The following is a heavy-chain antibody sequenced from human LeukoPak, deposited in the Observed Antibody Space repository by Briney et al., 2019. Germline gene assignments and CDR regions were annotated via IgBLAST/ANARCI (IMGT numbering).Heavy chain of an antibody. J-gene: IGHJ4*02. CDR1: GFTFSSHS. CDR3: ARGAYYYED. D-gene: IGHD3-22*01. CDR2: ISSSSSTI. V-gene: IGHV3-48*01. Sequence: PGGSLRLSRAASGFTFSSHSMNWVRQAPGKGPEWVSYISSSSSTIYYADSVKGRFTISRDNAKNSLYLQMNSLRAEDTAVYYCARGAYYYEDWGQGTLVTVSS.